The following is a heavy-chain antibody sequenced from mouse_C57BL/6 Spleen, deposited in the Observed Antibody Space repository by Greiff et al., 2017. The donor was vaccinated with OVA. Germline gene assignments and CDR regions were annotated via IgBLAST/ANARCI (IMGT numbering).Heavy chain of an antibody. V-gene: IGHV1-26*01. J-gene: IGHJ2*01. Sequence: EVQLQQSGPELVKPGASVKISCKASGYTFTDYYMNWVKQSHGKSLEWIGDINPNNGGTSYNQKFKGKATLTVDKSSSTAYMELRSLTSEDSAVYYCAREVYYGNYDDWGQGTTLTVSS. CDR1: GYTFTDYY. CDR2: INPNNGGT. D-gene: IGHD2-1*01. CDR3: AREVYYGNYDD.